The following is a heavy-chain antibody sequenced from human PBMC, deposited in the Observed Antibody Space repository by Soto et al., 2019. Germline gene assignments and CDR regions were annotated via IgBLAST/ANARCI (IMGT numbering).Heavy chain of an antibody. D-gene: IGHD6-25*01. V-gene: IGHV3-30-3*01. CDR3: VRVGPSRIEVYDSSGYFDY. J-gene: IGHJ4*02. Sequence: PGGSLRLSCAASGLTFTTYALRWVRQAPGKGLEWVALISSDGSNTFYADSVKGRFTVSRDFYKNTLSLQMNSLRPEDTAMYYCVRVGPSRIEVYDSSGYFDYWGRGTLVTVSS. CDR2: ISSDGSNT. CDR1: GLTFTTYA.